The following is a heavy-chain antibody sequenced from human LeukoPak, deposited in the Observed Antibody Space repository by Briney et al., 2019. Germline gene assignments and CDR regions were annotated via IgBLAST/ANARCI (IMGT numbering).Heavy chain of an antibody. D-gene: IGHD3-22*01. V-gene: IGHV3-23*01. CDR1: GFTFSSYA. Sequence: GGSLRLSCAASGFTFSSYAMSWVRQAPGKGLEWVSGITGSGGSAYYADSVKGRFTISRDNAKNTLSLQMNSQRAEDTAVYYCARDPDSYHSGAYYSFFDYWGQGILVTVSS. CDR2: ITGSGGSA. J-gene: IGHJ4*02. CDR3: ARDPDSYHSGAYYSFFDY.